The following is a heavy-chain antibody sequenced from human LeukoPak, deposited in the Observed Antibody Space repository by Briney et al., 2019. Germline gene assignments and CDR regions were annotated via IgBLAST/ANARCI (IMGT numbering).Heavy chain of an antibody. Sequence: SETLSLTCAVSGGSISSGGYSWSWIRQPPGTGLEWIGYIYHSGSTYYNPSLKSRVTIPVDRSKNQFSLKLSSVTAADTAVYYCARANTTIFGFDPWGQGTLVTVSS. CDR1: GGSISSGGYS. J-gene: IGHJ5*02. D-gene: IGHD3-3*01. CDR3: ARANTTIFGFDP. CDR2: IYHSGST. V-gene: IGHV4-30-2*01.